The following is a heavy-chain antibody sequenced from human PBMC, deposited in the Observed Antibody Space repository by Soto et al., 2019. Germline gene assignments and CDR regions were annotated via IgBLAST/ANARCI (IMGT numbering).Heavy chain of an antibody. CDR1: GFTFEAYS. CDR2: ISGDSGSS. V-gene: IGHV3-9*01. J-gene: IGHJ3*01. Sequence: GGSLRLSCAASGFTFEAYSLHWVRQLPGKCLEWVAGISGDSGSSGYADSVRGRFTVSRDNAKNSLFLQMSSLSPEDTALYYCTKRRSARPGFDAFDLWGQGXMVTV. CDR3: TKRRSARPGFDAFDL.